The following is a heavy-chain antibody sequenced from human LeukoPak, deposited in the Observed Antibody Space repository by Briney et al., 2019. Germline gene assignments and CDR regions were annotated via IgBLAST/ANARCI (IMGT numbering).Heavy chain of an antibody. CDR2: IYYSGST. CDR3: ARRYFDY. Sequence: SETLSLTCTVSGGSIGSSSYYWGWIRQPPGKGLEWIGGIYYSGSTYYNPSLKSRVTISVDTSKNQFSLKLSSVTAADTAVYYCARRYFDYWGQGTLVTVSS. J-gene: IGHJ4*02. V-gene: IGHV4-39*01. CDR1: GGSIGSSSYY.